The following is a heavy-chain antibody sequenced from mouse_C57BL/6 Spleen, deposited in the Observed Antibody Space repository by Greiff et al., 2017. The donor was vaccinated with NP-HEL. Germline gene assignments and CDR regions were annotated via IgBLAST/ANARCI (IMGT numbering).Heavy chain of an antibody. V-gene: IGHV1-52*01. CDR2: IDPSDSET. J-gene: IGHJ2*01. D-gene: IGHD2-3*01. CDR3: ARGGYGYYGPLFDY. Sequence: QVQLKQPGAELVRPGSSVKLSCKASGYTFTSYWMHWVKQRPIQGLEWIGNIDPSDSETHYNQKFKDKATLTVDKSSSTAYMPLSSLTSEDSAVYYCARGGYGYYGPLFDYWGQGTTLTVSS. CDR1: GYTFTSYW.